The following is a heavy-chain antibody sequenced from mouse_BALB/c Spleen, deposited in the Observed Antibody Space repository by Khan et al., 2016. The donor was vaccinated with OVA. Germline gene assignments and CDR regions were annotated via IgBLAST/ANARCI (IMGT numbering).Heavy chain of an antibody. CDR3: VRGGKFAY. D-gene: IGHD1-1*02. Sequence: QVQLKQSGAELVRPGVSVKISCKASGYTFTDYAMHWVKQRHAKSLEWIGVISTNYGDADYNQKFQGKASMTVDRSSSTAYMELARLTSEDSAIYYGVRGGKFAYWGQGTLVTVSA. V-gene: IGHV1S137*01. J-gene: IGHJ3*01. CDR2: ISTNYGDA. CDR1: GYTFTDYA.